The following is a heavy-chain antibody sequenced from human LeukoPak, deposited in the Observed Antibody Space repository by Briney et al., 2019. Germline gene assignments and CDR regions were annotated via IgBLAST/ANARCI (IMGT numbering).Heavy chain of an antibody. Sequence: SETLSLTCTVSGGSISNSINYWDWIRQPPGKGLEWIGTISYSGSTYYNPPLKSRVTISVDTSKNQFSLKLNSVTAADTAVYYCATGRAAAGQYYFDYWGQGTLVTVSS. D-gene: IGHD6-13*01. J-gene: IGHJ4*02. CDR3: ATGRAAAGQYYFDY. CDR2: ISYSGST. V-gene: IGHV4-39*01. CDR1: GGSISNSINY.